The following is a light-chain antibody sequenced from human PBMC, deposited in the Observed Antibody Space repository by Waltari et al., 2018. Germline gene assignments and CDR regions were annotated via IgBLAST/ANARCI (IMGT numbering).Light chain of an antibody. Sequence: DIVMTQSPDSLAVSLGERATINCKSSQSVLSTSNNKNYLGWYQQKPVQPPKMLIYWASTRESGVPDRFSGSGSGTDFTLTISSLQAEDVAVYYCQQYYSTPVSFGQGTRLEIK. CDR2: WAS. CDR1: QSVLSTSNNKNY. V-gene: IGKV4-1*01. CDR3: QQYYSTPVS. J-gene: IGKJ5*01.